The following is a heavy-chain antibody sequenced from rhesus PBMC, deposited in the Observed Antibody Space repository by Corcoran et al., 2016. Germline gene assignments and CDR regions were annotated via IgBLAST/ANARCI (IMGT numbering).Heavy chain of an antibody. CDR3: ARGSGSFYGLES. CDR2: INGNSGST. J-gene: IGHJ6*01. V-gene: IGHV4-80*01. CDR1: GGSFSSYW. D-gene: IGHD3-16*01. Sequence: QVQLQESGPGLVKPSEPLSLTCAVSGGSFSSYWWSWIRQPPGKGLEWIGEINGNSGSTNYNPSLKSRVTISKDASKNQFSLNLTSVTTADTAVYYCARGSGSFYGLESWGQGVVVTVSS.